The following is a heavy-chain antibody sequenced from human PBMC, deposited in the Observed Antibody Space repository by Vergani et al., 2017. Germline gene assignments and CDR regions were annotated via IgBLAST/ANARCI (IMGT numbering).Heavy chain of an antibody. CDR3: AGPDLGSSSPRLNY. CDR2: ISSSSTYI. D-gene: IGHD6-6*01. V-gene: IGHV3-21*01. Sequence: EVQLVESGGGLVKPGGSLRLSCAASGFTFSTYSMNWVRQAPGKGLEWVSSISSSSTYIYSADSVKGRVSISRDNAKNSLYLQLNRLRADDTAVYYCAGPDLGSSSPRLNYWGQGTLVTGSS. CDR1: GFTFSTYS. J-gene: IGHJ4*02.